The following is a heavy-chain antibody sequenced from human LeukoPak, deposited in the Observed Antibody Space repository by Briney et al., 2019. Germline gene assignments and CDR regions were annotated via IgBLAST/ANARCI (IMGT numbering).Heavy chain of an antibody. J-gene: IGHJ4*02. CDR1: GYSINSGYY. D-gene: IGHD2-21*02. CDR3: ARDRVVVTAIPYYFDY. CDR2: IYHSGST. Sequence: SETLSLTCAVSGYSINSGYYWGWIRQPPGKGLEWIGSIYHSGSTYYNPSLKSRVTISVDTSKNQFSLKLSSVTAADTAVYYCARDRVVVTAIPYYFDYWGQGTLVTVSS. V-gene: IGHV4-38-2*02.